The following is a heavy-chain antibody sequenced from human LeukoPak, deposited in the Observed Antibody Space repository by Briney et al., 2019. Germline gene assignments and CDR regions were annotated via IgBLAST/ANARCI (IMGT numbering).Heavy chain of an antibody. V-gene: IGHV4-39*01. Sequence: SETLSLTCTVSGGSISSSSYYWGWIRQPPGKGLEWIGSIYYSGSTYYNPSLKSRVTISVDTSKNQFSLKLSSVTAADTAVHYCARRAVVVVPAAIGEIDYWGQGTLVTVSS. CDR1: GGSISSSSYY. CDR2: IYYSGST. CDR3: ARRAVVVVPAAIGEIDY. D-gene: IGHD2-2*02. J-gene: IGHJ4*02.